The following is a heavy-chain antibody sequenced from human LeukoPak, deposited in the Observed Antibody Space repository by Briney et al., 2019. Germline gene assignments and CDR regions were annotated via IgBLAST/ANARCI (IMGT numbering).Heavy chain of an antibody. D-gene: IGHD3-9*01. J-gene: IGHJ4*02. CDR3: TKVTDWRTGFDY. Sequence: GGSLRLSCAASGFTFDGYGMYWVRQAPGKGLEWVPGITWNSDDMAYADSVKGRFTISRDNSKNCLYLQMNSLRVEDTALYYCTKVTDWRTGFDYWGQGTLV. CDR2: ITWNSDDM. CDR1: GFTFDGYG. V-gene: IGHV3-9*01.